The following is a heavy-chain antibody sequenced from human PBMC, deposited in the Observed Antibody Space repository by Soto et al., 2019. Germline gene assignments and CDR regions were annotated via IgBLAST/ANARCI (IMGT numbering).Heavy chain of an antibody. CDR3: ASLKLTYSGSWLDDAFDI. CDR2: ISAYNGNT. V-gene: IGHV1-18*01. D-gene: IGHD6-13*01. Sequence: GASVKVSCKASGDTFTSYGISWVRQAPGQGLEWMVWISAYNGNTNYAQKLQGRVTMTTDTSTSTAYMELRSLRSDDTAVYYCASLKLTYSGSWLDDAFDIWGQGTMVTVSS. CDR1: GDTFTSYG. J-gene: IGHJ3*02.